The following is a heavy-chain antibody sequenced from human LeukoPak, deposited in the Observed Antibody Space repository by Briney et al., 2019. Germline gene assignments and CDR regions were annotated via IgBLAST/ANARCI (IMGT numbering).Heavy chain of an antibody. CDR2: INPSGGST. CDR1: GYTFTSYY. J-gene: IGHJ3*02. D-gene: IGHD3-22*01. Sequence: ASVKVSCKASGYTFTSYYMHWVRQAPGQGLEWMGIINPSGGSTSYAQKFQGRVTMTRDTSTSTVYMELRSLRSDDTAVYYCARTASYDSSGYDAFDIWGQGTMVTVSS. CDR3: ARTASYDSSGYDAFDI. V-gene: IGHV1-46*01.